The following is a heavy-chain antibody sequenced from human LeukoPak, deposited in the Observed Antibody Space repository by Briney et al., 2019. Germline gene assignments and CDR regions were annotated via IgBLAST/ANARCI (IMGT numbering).Heavy chain of an antibody. D-gene: IGHD6-19*01. J-gene: IGHJ4*02. CDR3: ARTYSSGWYYFDY. Sequence: GGSLRLSCAASGFTFSNAWMNWVRQAPGKGLEWVSSISSSSSYIYYADSVKGRFTISRDNAKNSLYLQMNSLRAEDTAVYYCARTYSSGWYYFDYWGQGTLVTVSS. CDR1: GFTFSNAW. V-gene: IGHV3-21*01. CDR2: ISSSSSYI.